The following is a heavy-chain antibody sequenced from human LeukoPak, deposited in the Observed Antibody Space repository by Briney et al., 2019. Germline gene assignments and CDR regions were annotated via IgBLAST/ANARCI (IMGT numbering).Heavy chain of an antibody. Sequence: ASVKVSCKASGYTFTGYYMHWVRQAPGQGLEWMGWINPNSGGTNYAQKFQGWVTMTRDTSISTAYMELSRLRSDDTAVYYCARMGGDYYDSSGYYSGFDYWGQGTLVTVSS. CDR2: INPNSGGT. CDR3: ARMGGDYYDSSGYYSGFDY. D-gene: IGHD3-22*01. CDR1: GYTFTGYY. J-gene: IGHJ4*02. V-gene: IGHV1-2*04.